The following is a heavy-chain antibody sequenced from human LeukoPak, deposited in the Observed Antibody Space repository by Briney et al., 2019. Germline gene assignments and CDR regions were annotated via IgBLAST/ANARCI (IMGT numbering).Heavy chain of an antibody. Sequence: GGSLRLSCAASGFTFRTYGMHWVRQTPGKGLEWVAFLWFDGSHQYYADSVRGRFIISRDNSNNTLYLQMNSLRADDTAVYYCARDPGGSYYIGAYYFDYWGQGTLVTVSS. CDR3: ARDPGGSYYIGAYYFDY. J-gene: IGHJ4*02. CDR1: GFTFRTYG. D-gene: IGHD1-26*01. V-gene: IGHV3-33*01. CDR2: LWFDGSHQ.